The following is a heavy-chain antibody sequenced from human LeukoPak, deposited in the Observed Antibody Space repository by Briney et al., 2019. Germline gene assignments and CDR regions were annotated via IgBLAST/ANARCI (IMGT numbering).Heavy chain of an antibody. D-gene: IGHD6-13*01. CDR2: INPSGGST. CDR1: GYTFTSYY. J-gene: IGHJ4*02. V-gene: IGHV1-46*01. Sequence: ASVKVSCTASGYTFTSYYMHWVRQAPGQGLEGMGIINPSGGSTSYAQKFQGRVTMTRDLSTSTVYMELSSLRSEDTAVYYCARENSSSWTPIDYWGQGTLVTVSS. CDR3: ARENSSSWTPIDY.